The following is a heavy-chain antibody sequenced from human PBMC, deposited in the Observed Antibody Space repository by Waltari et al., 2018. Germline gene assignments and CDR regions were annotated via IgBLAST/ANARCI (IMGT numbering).Heavy chain of an antibody. D-gene: IGHD3-3*01. CDR3: ARVGLYYDFWSGFDY. CDR1: GYTFTGYY. CDR2: IKPNSGGT. J-gene: IGHJ4*02. V-gene: IGHV1-2*02. Sequence: QVQLVQSGAEVKKPGASVKVSCKDSGYTFTGYYMHWVRQAPGQGLEWMGWIKPNSGGTNYAQKFQGRVTMTRDTSISTAYMELSRLRSDDTAVYYCARVGLYYDFWSGFDYWGQGTLVTVSS.